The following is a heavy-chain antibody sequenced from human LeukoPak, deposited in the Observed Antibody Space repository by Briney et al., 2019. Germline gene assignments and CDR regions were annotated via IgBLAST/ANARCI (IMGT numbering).Heavy chain of an antibody. V-gene: IGHV4-4*02. D-gene: IGHD3-10*01. Sequence: PSETLSLTCAVYGGSFSSSNWWSWVRQPPGKGLEWIGEIYHSGSTNYNPSLKSRVTISIDKSKNQFSLKLSSVTAADTAVYYCARAKNYYGSGSYRNWFDPWGQGTLVTVSS. CDR2: IYHSGST. J-gene: IGHJ5*02. CDR1: GGSFSSSNW. CDR3: ARAKNYYGSGSYRNWFDP.